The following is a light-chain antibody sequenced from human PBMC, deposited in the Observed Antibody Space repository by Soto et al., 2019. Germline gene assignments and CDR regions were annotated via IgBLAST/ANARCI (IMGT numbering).Light chain of an antibody. Sequence: QSALTQPASVSGSPGQSITISCTGTSSDVGSYNLVSWYQHHPGKAPKLMIYEGSKRPSGLSNRFSGSKSGNTASLTISGLQAEDEADYYCCSYAGSCTIYVFGTGTKVTVL. CDR3: CSYAGSCTIYV. CDR2: EGS. V-gene: IGLV2-23*01. J-gene: IGLJ1*01. CDR1: SSDVGSYNL.